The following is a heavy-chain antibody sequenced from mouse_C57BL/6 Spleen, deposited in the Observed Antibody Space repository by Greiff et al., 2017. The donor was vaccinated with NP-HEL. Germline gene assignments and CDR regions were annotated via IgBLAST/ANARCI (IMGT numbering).Heavy chain of an antibody. CDR2: INPNNGGT. V-gene: IGHV1-26*01. J-gene: IGHJ2*01. Sequence: EVQLQQSGPELVKPGASVKISCKASGYTFTDYYMNWVKQSHGKSLEWIGDINPNNGGTSYNQKFKGKATLTVDKSSSTAYMELRSLTSEDSAVYYCARGGITTDDYWGQGTTLTVSS. CDR3: ARGGITTDDY. D-gene: IGHD1-1*01. CDR1: GYTFTDYY.